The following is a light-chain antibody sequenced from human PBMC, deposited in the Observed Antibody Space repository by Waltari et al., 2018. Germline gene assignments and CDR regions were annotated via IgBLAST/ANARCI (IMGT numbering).Light chain of an antibody. J-gene: IGKJ3*01. CDR2: DAS. V-gene: IGKV3-11*01. Sequence: EIVLTQSPATLSLSPGERATLSCRASQSVSSYLAWYQQKPGQAPRLRIYDASNRATGIPARFSGSGSGTDFTLTISSLEPEDFAVYYCQQRSNWPPEFTFGPGTKVDIK. CDR3: QQRSNWPPEFT. CDR1: QSVSSY.